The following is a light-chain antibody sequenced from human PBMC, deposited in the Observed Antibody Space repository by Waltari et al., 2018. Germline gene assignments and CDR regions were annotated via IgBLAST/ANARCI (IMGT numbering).Light chain of an antibody. J-gene: IGLJ2*01. V-gene: IGLV2-14*03. CDR1: SSYVGAYNY. CDR3: SSYISSSTLEV. CDR2: DVS. Sequence: QSALTQPASVSGSPGQSITISCTGTSSYVGAYNYVSWYQQHPGKAPKLMIFDVSNRPSGVSNRFSGSKSGNTASLTISGLQAEDEADYYCSSYISSSTLEVFGGGTSLTVL.